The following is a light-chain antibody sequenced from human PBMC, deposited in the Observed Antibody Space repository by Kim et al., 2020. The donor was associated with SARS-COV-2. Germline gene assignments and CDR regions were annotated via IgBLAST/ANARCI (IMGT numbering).Light chain of an antibody. Sequence: APGKTARITCGGNNMGGKSVHWYQQKPGQAPVLVLYYDSDRPSVIPARFSASNSGNTSTLAISRVEAGDEADYYCQVWDSSSDVVFGGGTKLTVL. V-gene: IGLV3-21*04. J-gene: IGLJ2*01. CDR3: QVWDSSSDVV. CDR1: NMGGKS. CDR2: YDS.